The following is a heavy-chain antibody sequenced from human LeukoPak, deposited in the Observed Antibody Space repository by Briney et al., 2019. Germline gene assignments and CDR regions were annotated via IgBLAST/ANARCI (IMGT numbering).Heavy chain of an antibody. CDR1: GFTFSTYW. D-gene: IGHD1-26*01. CDR2: INQDGSVK. V-gene: IGHV3-7*01. J-gene: IGHJ4*02. Sequence: TGGSLRLSCAASGFTFSTYWINWVRQAPGTGLEWVANINQDGSVKYYVDSVKGRFTISRDNAKNSVYLQMNSLRAEDTAVYYCARDELDGDLDYWGQETLVTVSS. CDR3: ARDELDGDLDY.